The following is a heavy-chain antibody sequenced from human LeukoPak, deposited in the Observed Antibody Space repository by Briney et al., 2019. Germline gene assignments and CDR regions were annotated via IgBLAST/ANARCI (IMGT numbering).Heavy chain of an antibody. CDR3: ARGGNYWPQWWFDP. Sequence: SETLSLTCTVSGGSISTYYWSWIRQPPGKGLEWIGYIYYTGSTSYNPFLKSRVTMSLDASKNQFSLELNSVTPADTAVYYCARGGNYWPQWWFDPWGRGTLVTVSS. J-gene: IGHJ5*02. CDR1: GGSISTYY. D-gene: IGHD1-26*01. CDR2: IYYTGST. V-gene: IGHV4-59*01.